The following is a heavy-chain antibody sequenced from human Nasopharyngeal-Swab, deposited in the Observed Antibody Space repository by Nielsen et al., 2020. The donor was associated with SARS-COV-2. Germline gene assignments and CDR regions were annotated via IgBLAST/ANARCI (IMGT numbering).Heavy chain of an antibody. CDR2: IWYDGSNK. D-gene: IGHD2-15*01. V-gene: IGHV3-33*01. Sequence: GESLKISCAASGFTFSSYGMHWVRQAPGKGLEWVAVIWYDGSNKYYADSVKGRFTISRDNSKNTLYLQMNSLRAEDTAAYYCAREGYCSGGSCSEIYYFDYWGQGTLVTVSS. CDR3: AREGYCSGGSCSEIYYFDY. J-gene: IGHJ4*02. CDR1: GFTFSSYG.